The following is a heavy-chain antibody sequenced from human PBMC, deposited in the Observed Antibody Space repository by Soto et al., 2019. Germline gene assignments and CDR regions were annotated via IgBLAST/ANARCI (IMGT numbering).Heavy chain of an antibody. J-gene: IGHJ1*01. CDR3: AREENCSDGICYSEYFQR. CDR1: GYIFTAYS. CDR2: VNPSGGST. D-gene: IGHD2-15*01. Sequence: ASVKVSCKASGYIFTAYSMHWVRQAPGQGLEWMGVVNPSGGSTNYAQKFQGRITMTGDTSTSTVYMDLSSLTSEDTAVYYCAREENCSDGICYSEYFQRWGQGTLVTVS. V-gene: IGHV1-46*01.